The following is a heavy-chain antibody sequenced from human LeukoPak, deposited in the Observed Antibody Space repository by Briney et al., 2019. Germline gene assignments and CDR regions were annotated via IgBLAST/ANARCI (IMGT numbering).Heavy chain of an antibody. CDR2: INGSGGST. CDR3: AKVESYCGGDCYSYYFDY. J-gene: IGHJ4*02. Sequence: GESLTLSCAAYGFTFSGYSMSWIRQAPGKGLEWVSAINGSGGSTYYADSVKGRFTISRDNSKNTLYPQMNSLRAEDAAVYYCAKVESYCGGDCYSYYFDYWGQGTLVTVSS. CDR1: GFTFSGYS. D-gene: IGHD2-21*01. V-gene: IGHV3-23*01.